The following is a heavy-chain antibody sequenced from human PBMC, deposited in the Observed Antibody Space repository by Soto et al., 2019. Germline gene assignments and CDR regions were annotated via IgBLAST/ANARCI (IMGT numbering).Heavy chain of an antibody. CDR3: AHISAVAGRFDY. J-gene: IGHJ4*02. CDR2: ISGSGGST. Sequence: GGSLRLSCAASGFTFSSYAMSWVHQAPGKGLEWVSAISGSGGSTYYADSVKGRFTISRDNSKNTLYLQMNSLRAEDTAVYYCAHISAVAGRFDYWGQGTLVTVSS. D-gene: IGHD6-19*01. CDR1: GFTFSSYA. V-gene: IGHV3-23*01.